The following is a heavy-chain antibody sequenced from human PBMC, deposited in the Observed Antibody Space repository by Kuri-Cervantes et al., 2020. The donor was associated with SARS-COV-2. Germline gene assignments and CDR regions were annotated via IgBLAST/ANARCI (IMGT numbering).Heavy chain of an antibody. CDR2: INHSGST. V-gene: IGHV4-34*01. CDR1: GGSFSGYY. Sequence: SQTLSLTCAVYGGSFSGYYWSWIRQPPGKGLEWIGEINHSGSTNHNPSLKSRVTISVDTSKNQFSLKLSSVTAADTAVYYCARGGRIAVAGILLPLYYYGMDVWGQGTTVTVSS. D-gene: IGHD6-19*01. CDR3: ARGGRIAVAGILLPLYYYGMDV. J-gene: IGHJ6*02.